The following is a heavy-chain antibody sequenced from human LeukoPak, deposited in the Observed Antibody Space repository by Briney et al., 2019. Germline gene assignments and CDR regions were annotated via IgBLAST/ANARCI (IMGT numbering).Heavy chain of an antibody. CDR2: IYYNGNT. CDR3: AREIETMVRGGVVRWFDP. V-gene: IGHV4-30-4*01. J-gene: IGHJ5*02. D-gene: IGHD3-10*01. Sequence: SQTLSLTCTVSGGSISSGDYYWSWIRQPPGKGLEWIGYIYYNGNTYYNPSLKSRATISVDTSKNRFSLKLSSVTAADTAVYYCAREIETMVRGGVVRWFDPWGQGTLVTVSS. CDR1: GGSISSGDYY.